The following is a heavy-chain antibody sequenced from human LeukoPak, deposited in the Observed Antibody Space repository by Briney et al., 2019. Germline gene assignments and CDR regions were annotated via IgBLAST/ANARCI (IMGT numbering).Heavy chain of an antibody. Sequence: GGSLRLSCAASGFTFDDYAMHWVRQAPGKGLEWVSGISWNSGSIGYADSVKGRFTISRDNAKNSLYLQMNSLRAEDTALYYCAKVIDRSGWYLGFGIDYWGQGTLVTVSS. CDR1: GFTFDDYA. V-gene: IGHV3-9*01. CDR2: ISWNSGSI. CDR3: AKVIDRSGWYLGFGIDY. J-gene: IGHJ4*02. D-gene: IGHD6-19*01.